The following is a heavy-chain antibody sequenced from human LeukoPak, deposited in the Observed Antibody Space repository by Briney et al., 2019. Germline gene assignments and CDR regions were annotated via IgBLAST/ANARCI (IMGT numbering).Heavy chain of an antibody. D-gene: IGHD2/OR15-2a*01. J-gene: IGHJ4*02. CDR1: GFTFSSYY. CDR2: IKQDGSEK. CDR3: ARARGIDY. V-gene: IGHV3-7*03. Sequence: QPGGSLRLSCAASGFTFSSYYMSWVRQAPGKGLERVANIKQDGSEKYYVDSVKGRFTISRDNAKNSLYLQMNSLRAEDTAVYYCARARGIDYWGQGTLVTVTS.